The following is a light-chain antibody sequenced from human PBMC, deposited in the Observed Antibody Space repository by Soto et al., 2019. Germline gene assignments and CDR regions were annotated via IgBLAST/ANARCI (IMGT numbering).Light chain of an antibody. V-gene: IGLV2-14*01. Sequence: QSAQTQPASVSGSPGQSISFSCAGSNSDVGSSVYVSWYRQHPGKAPQLIIYEVNKRPSGVSNRFSGTKSGNTASLTISGLQAEDEADYYCSSYTSSSTVVFGGGTKVTVL. CDR3: SSYTSSSTVV. J-gene: IGLJ2*01. CDR1: NSDVGSSVY. CDR2: EVN.